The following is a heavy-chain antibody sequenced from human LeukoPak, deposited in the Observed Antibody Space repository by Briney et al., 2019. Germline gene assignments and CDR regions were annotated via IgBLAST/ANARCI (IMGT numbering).Heavy chain of an antibody. J-gene: IGHJ4*02. CDR1: GGSISSYY. D-gene: IGHD6-13*01. CDR2: IYTSGST. V-gene: IGHV4-4*07. CDR3: ARGSSSLTTSYYFDY. Sequence: SETLSLTCTVSGGSISSYYWSWIRQPAGKGLEWIGRIYTSGSTNYNPSLKSRVTMSVDTSKNQFSLKLSSVTAADTAVYYCARGSSSLTTSYYFDYWGQGTLVTVSS.